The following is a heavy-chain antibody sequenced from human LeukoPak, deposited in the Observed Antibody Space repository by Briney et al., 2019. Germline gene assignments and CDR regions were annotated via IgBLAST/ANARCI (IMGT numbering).Heavy chain of an antibody. J-gene: IGHJ3*02. D-gene: IGHD2-21*02. CDR3: AKDIVVVTSGANAFDI. Sequence: GGSLRLSCAASGFTSSSYGMSWVRQAPGKGLEWVSSISGGGGSTYYADSVKGRFTISRDNSKITLYLQMNSLRAEDTAVYYCAKDIVVVTSGANAFDIWGQGTMVTVSS. CDR1: GFTSSSYG. V-gene: IGHV3-23*01. CDR2: ISGGGGST.